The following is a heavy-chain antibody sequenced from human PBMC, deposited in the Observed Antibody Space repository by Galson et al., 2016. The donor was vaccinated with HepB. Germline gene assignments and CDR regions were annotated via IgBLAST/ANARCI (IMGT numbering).Heavy chain of an antibody. V-gene: IGHV3-30*18. CDR3: AKVYAWARYFDY. CDR2: ISYEGSIK. CDR1: GFTFSNYG. Sequence: SLRLSCAASGFTFSNYGMHWVRQAPGKGLEWVAVISYEGSIKAYAESVKGRFTISRDNSKNTLYLQMNGLRVEDTAVYYCAKVYAWARYFDYWGKGTLVTFPS. J-gene: IGHJ4*02. D-gene: IGHD3-9*01.